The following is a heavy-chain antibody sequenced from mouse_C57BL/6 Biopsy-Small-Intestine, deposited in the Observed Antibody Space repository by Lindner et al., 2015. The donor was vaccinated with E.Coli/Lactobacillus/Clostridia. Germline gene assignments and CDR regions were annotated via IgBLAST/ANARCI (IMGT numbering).Heavy chain of an antibody. CDR2: IDPEDGQT. CDR1: GFNITDYY. CDR3: ARGRWGSGFFDY. V-gene: IGHV14-2*01. J-gene: IGHJ2*01. Sequence: VQLQESGAELVKPGASVRLSCTASGFNITDYYMHWVKQRTEQGLEWIGRIDPEDGQTKYAPKFQGKAPITADTSSNTVYLQLSSLTSEDTAVYYCARGRWGSGFFDYWGQGTTLTVSS. D-gene: IGHD3-2*02.